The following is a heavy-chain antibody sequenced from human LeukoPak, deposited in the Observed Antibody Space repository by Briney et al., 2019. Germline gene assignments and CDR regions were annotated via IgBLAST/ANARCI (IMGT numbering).Heavy chain of an antibody. CDR2: ISGSGGST. V-gene: IGHV3-23*01. D-gene: IGHD6-13*01. CDR3: AKDAPIAAAGLTSFDY. Sequence: GGSLRHSCAASGFTFSSYAMSWVRQAPGKGLEWVSAISGSGGSTYYADSVKGRFTISRDNSKNTLYLQMNSLRAEDTAVYYCAKDAPIAAAGLTSFDYWGQGTLVTVSS. CDR1: GFTFSSYA. J-gene: IGHJ4*02.